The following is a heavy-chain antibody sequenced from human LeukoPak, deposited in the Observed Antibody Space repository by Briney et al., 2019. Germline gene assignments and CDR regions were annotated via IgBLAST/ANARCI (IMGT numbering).Heavy chain of an antibody. D-gene: IGHD3-10*01. CDR2: ISGSGTI. CDR3: ARDSGTTGEVKSDP. J-gene: IGHJ5*02. Sequence: SETLSLTCTVSGGSINSYWSWIRQPAGKGLEWIGRISGSGTITYNPALQSRPSISIDTSKNQFSLKLMSVTAADTAVYYCARDSGTTGEVKSDPWGQGTLVTVSS. CDR1: GGSINSY. V-gene: IGHV4-4*07.